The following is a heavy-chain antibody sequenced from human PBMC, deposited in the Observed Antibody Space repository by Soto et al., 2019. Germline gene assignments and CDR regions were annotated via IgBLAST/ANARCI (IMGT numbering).Heavy chain of an antibody. V-gene: IGHV4-39*01. CDR1: GGSISSSSYY. J-gene: IGHJ6*03. Sequence: SETLSLTCTVSGGSISSSSYYWGWIRQPPGKGLEWIGSIYYIGSTYYNPSLKSRVTISVDTSKNQFSLKLSSVTAADTAVYYCARFRCRGGSCYSYYYYYMDVWGKGTTVTVSS. CDR3: ARFRCRGGSCYSYYYYYMDV. CDR2: IYYIGST. D-gene: IGHD2-15*01.